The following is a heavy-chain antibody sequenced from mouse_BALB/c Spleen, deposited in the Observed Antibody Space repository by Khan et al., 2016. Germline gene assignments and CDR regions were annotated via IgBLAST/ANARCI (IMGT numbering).Heavy chain of an antibody. Sequence: EVQLVESGGGLVQPKGSLKLSCAASGFTFNTYAMDWVRQAPGKGLEWVARIRTKSNNLSTYYADSVKDRFTISRDDSQSMLYLQMNNLKTEDTAMDYWGRQNLRWDFDVWGAGTTVTVSS. J-gene: IGHJ1*01. CDR3: GRQNLRWDFDV. V-gene: IGHV10-1*02. CDR2: IRTKSNNLST. D-gene: IGHD1-1*01. CDR1: GFTFNTYA.